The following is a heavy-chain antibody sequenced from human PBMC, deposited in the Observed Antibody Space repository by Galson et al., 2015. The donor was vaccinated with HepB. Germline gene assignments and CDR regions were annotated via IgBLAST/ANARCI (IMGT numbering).Heavy chain of an antibody. CDR1: GFTFSSYA. D-gene: IGHD3-3*01. V-gene: IGHV3-30-3*01. CDR2: ISYDGSNK. Sequence: SLRLSCAASGFTFSSYAMHWVRQAPGKGLEWVAVISYDGSNKYYADSVKGRFTISRDNSKNTLYLQMNSLRAEDTAVYYCARDRGYYDFWSGYNPLYYYGMDVWGQGTTVTVSS. CDR3: ARDRGYYDFWSGYNPLYYYGMDV. J-gene: IGHJ6*02.